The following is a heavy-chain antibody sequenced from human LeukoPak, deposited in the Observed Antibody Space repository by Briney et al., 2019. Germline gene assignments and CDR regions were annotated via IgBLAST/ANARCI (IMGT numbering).Heavy chain of an antibody. J-gene: IGHJ4*02. V-gene: IGHV1-69*05. CDR2: IIPIFGTA. Sequence: SVKVSCEASGYTFTGYYMHWVRQAPGQGLEWMGRIIPIFGTANYAQKFQGRVTITTDESTSTAYMELSSLRSEDTAVYYCARDSDCGGDCYSLLNWGQGTLVTVSS. D-gene: IGHD2-21*02. CDR1: GYTFTGYY. CDR3: ARDSDCGGDCYSLLN.